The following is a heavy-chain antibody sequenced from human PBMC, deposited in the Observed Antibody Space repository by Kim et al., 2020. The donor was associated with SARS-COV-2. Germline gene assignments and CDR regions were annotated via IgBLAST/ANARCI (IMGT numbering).Heavy chain of an antibody. V-gene: IGHV1-8*01. D-gene: IGHD3-10*01. CDR2: MNPDSGNT. J-gene: IGHJ5*02. CDR1: GYTFSSYD. CDR3: SRRYYYGSGSKKFDP. Sequence: ASVKVSCKASGYTFSSYDINWVRQATGQGLEWMGWMNPDSGNTGYAQKCQGRVTMTRNTSISTPYMELSSLRSEDTAVYYCSRRYYYGSGSKKFDPWGQGTLVTVSS.